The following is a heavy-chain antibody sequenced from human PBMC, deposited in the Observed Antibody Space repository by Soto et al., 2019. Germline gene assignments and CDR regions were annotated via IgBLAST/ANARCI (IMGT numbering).Heavy chain of an antibody. J-gene: IGHJ4*02. D-gene: IGHD5-18*01. CDR1: GFSLSTRGVG. V-gene: IGHV2-5*02. Sequence: QITLKESGPTLVKPTQTLTLTCTFSGFSLSTRGVGVGWIRQPPGKALEWLALLYWDDDKGYSPSLKSMLTITKDTSKNQVVLTVTNMDPVDTATYYCAHRPRGYSYYFDYWGQGTLVTVSS. CDR3: AHRPRGYSYYFDY. CDR2: LYWDDDK.